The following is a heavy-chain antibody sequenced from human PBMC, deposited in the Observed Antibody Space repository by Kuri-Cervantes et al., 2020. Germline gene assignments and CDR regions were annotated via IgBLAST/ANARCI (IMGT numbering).Heavy chain of an antibody. Sequence: ASVKVSCKASGGTFSSYAISWVRQAPGQGLEWMGWMNPNSGNTGYAQKFQGRVTMTRNTSISTAYMELSSLRSEDTAVYYCARRGKLRADWFDPWGQGTLITVSS. CDR2: MNPNSGNT. J-gene: IGHJ5*02. CDR1: GGTFSSYA. V-gene: IGHV1-8*02. D-gene: IGHD3-10*01. CDR3: ARRGKLRADWFDP.